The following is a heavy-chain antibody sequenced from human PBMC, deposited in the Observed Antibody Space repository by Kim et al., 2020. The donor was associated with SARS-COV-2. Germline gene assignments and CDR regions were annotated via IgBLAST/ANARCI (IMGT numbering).Heavy chain of an antibody. D-gene: IGHD3-3*01. CDR1: GGSISSYY. V-gene: IGHV4-4*07. CDR2: IYTSGST. J-gene: IGHJ2*01. CDR3: ARDHREWLQYTANWYFDL. Sequence: SETLSLTCTVSGGSISSYYWSWIRQPAGKGLEWIGRIYTSGSTNYNPSLKSRVTMSVDTSKNQFSLKLSSVTAADTAVYYCARDHREWLQYTANWYFDLWGRGTLVTVSS.